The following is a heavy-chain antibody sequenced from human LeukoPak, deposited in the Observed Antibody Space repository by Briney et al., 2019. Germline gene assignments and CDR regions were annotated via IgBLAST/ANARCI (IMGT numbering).Heavy chain of an antibody. CDR1: EFTFGDYY. J-gene: IGHJ4*02. V-gene: IGHV3-11*06. Sequence: PGGSLRISCAASEFTFGDYYMSWIRQAPGKGLEWISYISSSGIDTSYADSVKGRFTISRDNAKNSLYLQMNSLRREDTGVYYCVRDLVHSSTWEARWGQGTAVTVSA. CDR3: VRDLVHSSTWEAR. CDR2: ISSSGIDT. D-gene: IGHD6-19*01.